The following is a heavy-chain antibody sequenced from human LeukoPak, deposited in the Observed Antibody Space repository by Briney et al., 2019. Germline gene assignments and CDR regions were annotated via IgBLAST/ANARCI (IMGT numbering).Heavy chain of an antibody. D-gene: IGHD3-10*01. CDR2: INSDGSST. CDR3: ARGPPYGSGSYYPGDY. Sequence: PGGSLRLSCAASGFTFSSHWMHWVRQAPGKGLVWVSRINSDGSSTSYADSVKGRFTISRDNAQNTLYLQMNSLRAEDTAVYYCARGPPYGSGSYYPGDYWGQGTLVAVSS. CDR1: GFTFSSHW. J-gene: IGHJ4*02. V-gene: IGHV3-74*01.